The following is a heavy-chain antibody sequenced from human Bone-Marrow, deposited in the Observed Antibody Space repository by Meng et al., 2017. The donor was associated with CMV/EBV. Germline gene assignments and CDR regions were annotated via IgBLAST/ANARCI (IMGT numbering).Heavy chain of an antibody. J-gene: IGHJ4*02. D-gene: IGHD2-2*02. V-gene: IGHV1-2*02. CDR3: ARARDIVVVPAAILGWGYDY. Sequence: ASVKVSWKASGYTFTVYYMHWVRQAPGQGLEWMRWINPNSGGTNYAQKFQGRVTMTRDTSISTAYMELSRLRSDDTAVYYCARARDIVVVPAAILGWGYDYWGQGTLVTVSS. CDR1: GYTFTVYY. CDR2: INPNSGGT.